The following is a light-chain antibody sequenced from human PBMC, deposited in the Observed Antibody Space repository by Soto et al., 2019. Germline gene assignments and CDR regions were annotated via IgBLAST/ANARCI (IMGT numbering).Light chain of an antibody. CDR2: GAS. V-gene: IGKV3-20*01. J-gene: IGKJ1*01. Sequence: EIVLTQSPGTLSLSPGERATLSCRASQSVGSSYLAWYQQKPGQAPTVLIYGASSRASGIPERFGGSGSGTDFPLAISRLEPEDFAVYYCQNYDTSRTFGQGTKVEI. CDR3: QNYDTSRT. CDR1: QSVGSSY.